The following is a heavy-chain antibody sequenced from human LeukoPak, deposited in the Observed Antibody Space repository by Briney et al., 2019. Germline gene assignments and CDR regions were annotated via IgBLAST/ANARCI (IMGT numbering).Heavy chain of an antibody. CDR2: IYHTGGT. CDR1: GGSISSGLYS. V-gene: IGHV4-30-2*01. Sequence: SETLSLTCDVSGGSISSGLYSWSWIRQPLGKGLEWIGYIYHTGGTYYNPSLKSRVTISVDTSKNQFSLRLSSVTAADTAVYFCARTRRTGGWHLDSWGRGLLVTVSS. D-gene: IGHD2-8*02. J-gene: IGHJ4*02. CDR3: ARTRRTGGWHLDS.